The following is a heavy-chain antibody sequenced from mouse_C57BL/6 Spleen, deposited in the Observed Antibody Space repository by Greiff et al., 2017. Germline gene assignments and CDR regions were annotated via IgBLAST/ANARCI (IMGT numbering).Heavy chain of an antibody. CDR3: ARDYGSSYYYAMDY. D-gene: IGHD1-1*01. CDR1: GYTFTSYT. J-gene: IGHJ4*01. V-gene: IGHV1-4*01. Sequence: VQLQQSGAELARPGASVKMSCKASGYTFTSYTMHWVKQRPGQGLEWIGYINHSSGYTKYNQKFKDKPTLTADKSSSTDYMQLSSLTSEDSAVYYCARDYGSSYYYAMDYWGQGTLVTVSS. CDR2: INHSSGYT.